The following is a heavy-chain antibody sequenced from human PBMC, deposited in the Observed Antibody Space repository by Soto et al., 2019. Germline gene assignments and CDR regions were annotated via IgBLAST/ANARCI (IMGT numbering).Heavy chain of an antibody. CDR1: GGSFSGYY. CDR2: INHSGST. J-gene: IGHJ4*02. D-gene: IGHD6-13*01. CDR3: ARGAGQSSNDY. Sequence: SETLSLTFAVYGGSFSGYYWSWIRQPPGKGLEWIGEINHSGSTNYNPSLKSRVTISVDTSKNQFSLKLSSVTAADTAVYYCARGAGQSSNDYWGQGTLVTVSS. V-gene: IGHV4-34*01.